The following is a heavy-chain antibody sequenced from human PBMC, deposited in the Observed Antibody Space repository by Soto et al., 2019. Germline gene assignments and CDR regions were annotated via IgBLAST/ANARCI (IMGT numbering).Heavy chain of an antibody. V-gene: IGHV4-39*01. CDR3: RRSSRYSTDV. J-gene: IGHJ6*02. Sequence: ASETLSLTCTVSGASIRSSAYWGWIRQTPGKGLEWIGSIYSIGNTYYNPSLKSGVTISADTSKNQFSLNLISVTAADTAVYYCRRSSRYSTDVWGQGITVTVSS. CDR1: GASIRSSAY. D-gene: IGHD6-19*01. CDR2: IYSIGNT.